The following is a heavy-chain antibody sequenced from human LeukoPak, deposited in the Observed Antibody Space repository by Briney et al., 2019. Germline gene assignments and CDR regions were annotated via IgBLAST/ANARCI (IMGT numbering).Heavy chain of an antibody. CDR2: ITSDGSST. CDR1: GFTFGSYW. CDR3: ARDAEVGSPFDY. D-gene: IGHD1-26*01. J-gene: IGHJ4*02. V-gene: IGHV3-74*01. Sequence: GGSLRLSCAASGFTFGSYWMHWVRQAPGKGLVWVSRITSDGSSTSYADSVKGRFTISRDNAKNTLYLQMNSLRVEDTAVYYCARDAEVGSPFDYWGQGSLVTVS.